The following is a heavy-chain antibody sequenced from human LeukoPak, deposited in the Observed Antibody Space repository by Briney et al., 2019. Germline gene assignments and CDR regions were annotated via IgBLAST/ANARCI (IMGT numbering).Heavy chain of an antibody. CDR1: GGSISSGSYY. Sequence: PSETLSLTCTVSGGSISSGSYYWGWIRQPPGKGLEWIGNIYYSGSTYYNPSLKSRVSISVDTSKNQFSLKLTSVTAADTAVYYCARDRGIAARLPLDYWGQGTLVTVSS. D-gene: IGHD6-6*01. V-gene: IGHV4-39*07. CDR2: IYYSGST. J-gene: IGHJ4*02. CDR3: ARDRGIAARLPLDY.